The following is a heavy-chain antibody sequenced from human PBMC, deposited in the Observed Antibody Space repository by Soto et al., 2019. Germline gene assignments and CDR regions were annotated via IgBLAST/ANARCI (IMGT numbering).Heavy chain of an antibody. D-gene: IGHD6-19*01. Sequence: SETLSLTXSVSGGSINSSSYFWGWVRQPPGKGLEWIGSIYYSGSTYYNPSLRSRVTISVDTSKSQFSLKLSSVTAADTAVFYCARHYSSGSRNWFDPWGQGTLVTVSS. CDR3: ARHYSSGSRNWFDP. J-gene: IGHJ5*02. CDR2: IYYSGST. V-gene: IGHV4-39*01. CDR1: GGSINSSSYF.